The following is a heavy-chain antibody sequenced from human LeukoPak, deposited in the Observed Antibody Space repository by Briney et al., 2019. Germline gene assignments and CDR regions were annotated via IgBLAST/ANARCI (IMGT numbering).Heavy chain of an antibody. CDR3: ARSSSFPVFDY. V-gene: IGHV3-66*02. CDR2: IYSGGST. Sequence: GGSLRLSCAASGFTVSSNYMSWVRQAPGKGLEWVSVIYSGGSTYYADPVKGRFTISRDNPKNTLYLQMNSLRAEDTAVYYCARSSSFPVFDYWGQGTLVTVSS. J-gene: IGHJ4*02. D-gene: IGHD6-6*01. CDR1: GFTVSSNY.